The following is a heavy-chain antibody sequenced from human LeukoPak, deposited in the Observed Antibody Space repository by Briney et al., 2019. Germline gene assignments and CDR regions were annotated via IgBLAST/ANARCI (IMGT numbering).Heavy chain of an antibody. CDR1: GFTFNSYA. CDR2: IKQDGSEK. Sequence: GGSLRLSCAASGFTFNSYAMSWVRQAPGKGLEWVANIKQDGSEKYYVDSVKGRFTISRDNAKNSLYLQMNSLRAEDTAVYYCARVGATTPYYYYYYMDVWGKGTTVTVSS. D-gene: IGHD1-26*01. V-gene: IGHV3-7*04. J-gene: IGHJ6*03. CDR3: ARVGATTPYYYYYYMDV.